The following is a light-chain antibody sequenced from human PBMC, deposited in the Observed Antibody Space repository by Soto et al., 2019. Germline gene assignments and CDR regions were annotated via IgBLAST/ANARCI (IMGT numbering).Light chain of an antibody. V-gene: IGKV1-5*01. Sequence: DIQMTQSPSTLSASVGDRVTITCRASQTLSNWLAWYQQKPGKAPKLPIYDASSLHSGAPSRFSGSGSGAEFTLTISSLQPDDFATYWCQQYESFPFTFGPGTKV. J-gene: IGKJ3*01. CDR1: QTLSNW. CDR2: DAS. CDR3: QQYESFPFT.